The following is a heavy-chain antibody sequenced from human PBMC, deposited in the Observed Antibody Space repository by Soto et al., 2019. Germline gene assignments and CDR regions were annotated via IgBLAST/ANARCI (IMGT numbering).Heavy chain of an antibody. Sequence: QEVLAESGGGVVRPGNSLRLSCVTSGIIFEAHAFHWVRQAPGKGLKWVALIWYGGTTYYEDSVQGRFSISRDNSRKTVFLQMNHLRPDDSGVYYCVRVRNNADKRLDVWGQGTTVSVSS. V-gene: IGHV3-33*01. CDR2: IWYGGTT. CDR3: VRVRNNADKRLDV. J-gene: IGHJ6*02. CDR1: GIIFEAHA. D-gene: IGHD2-8*01.